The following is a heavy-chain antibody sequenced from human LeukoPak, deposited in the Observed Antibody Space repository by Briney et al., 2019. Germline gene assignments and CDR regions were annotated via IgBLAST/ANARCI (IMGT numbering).Heavy chain of an antibody. CDR2: ISAYNGNT. Sequence: ASVKASCKASGGTFSSYAISWVRQAPGQGLEWMGWISAYNGNTNYAQKLQGRVTMTTDTSTSTAYMELRSLRSDDTAVYYCARDLAGDIVVVPAAQSFDYWGQGTLVTVSS. CDR3: ARDLAGDIVVVPAAQSFDY. V-gene: IGHV1-18*01. D-gene: IGHD2-2*01. CDR1: GGTFSSYA. J-gene: IGHJ4*02.